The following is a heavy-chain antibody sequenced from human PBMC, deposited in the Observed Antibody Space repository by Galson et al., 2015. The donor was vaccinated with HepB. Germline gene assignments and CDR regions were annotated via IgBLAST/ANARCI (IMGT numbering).Heavy chain of an antibody. V-gene: IGHV3-21*01. CDR2: ISSSSSYI. D-gene: IGHD6-6*01. Sequence: SLRLSCAASGFVFTKYSFNWVRQTPGKGLEWLSFISSSSSYIYYADSVKGRFTISRDNSRNTLYVQMNSLRAEDTAVYYCAKADVAYSSSSAGFDYWGQGALVTVSS. CDR1: GFVFTKYS. CDR3: AKADVAYSSSSAGFDY. J-gene: IGHJ4*02.